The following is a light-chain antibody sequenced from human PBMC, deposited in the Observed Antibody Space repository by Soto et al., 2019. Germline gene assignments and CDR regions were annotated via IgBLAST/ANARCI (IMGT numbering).Light chain of an antibody. CDR2: DAS. Sequence: EVVFIQAPATLSLSPGERATLSCRASQSVNTYLAWYEHKPGQAPRLLIYDASNRAYGIPARFSGRGSETDLTLTISSLEPEDSAVYDGQQRAYWPSLSFGGGTKVDIK. J-gene: IGKJ4*01. V-gene: IGKV3-11*01. CDR3: QQRAYWPSLS. CDR1: QSVNTY.